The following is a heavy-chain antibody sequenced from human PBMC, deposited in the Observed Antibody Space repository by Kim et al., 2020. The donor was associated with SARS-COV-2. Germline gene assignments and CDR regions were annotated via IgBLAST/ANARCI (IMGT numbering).Heavy chain of an antibody. Sequence: GGSLRLSCTASGVTVPTYWMHWVRQVPGKGLQWVSRLNNGGTTSTYADSVKGRFAISRDNPKATLYLRMTSLRAEDTGVYFCARGGVTGCFFDYWGQGTLVTVSS. CDR3: ARGGVTGCFFDY. V-gene: IGHV3-74*01. D-gene: IGHD2-21*02. J-gene: IGHJ4*02. CDR2: LNNGGTTS. CDR1: GVTVPTYW.